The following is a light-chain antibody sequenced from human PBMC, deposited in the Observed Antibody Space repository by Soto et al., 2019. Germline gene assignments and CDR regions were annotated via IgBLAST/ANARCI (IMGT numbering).Light chain of an antibody. V-gene: IGLV2-8*01. Sequence: QSALTQPPSASGSPGQSVTISCTGTSSDVGAYNYVSWYQQHPGKAPKLMIYDVTKRPSGVPDRFSGSKSGSTASLTVSGLQAEDEADYYCISYAGSSIWVFGGGTQLTVL. CDR1: SSDVGAYNY. J-gene: IGLJ3*02. CDR2: DVT. CDR3: ISYAGSSIWV.